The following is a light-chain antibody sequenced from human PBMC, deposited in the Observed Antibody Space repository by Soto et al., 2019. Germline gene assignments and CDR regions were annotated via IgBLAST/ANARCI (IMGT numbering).Light chain of an antibody. V-gene: IGKV3-20*01. CDR1: QSVGSNY. CDR3: KHYGSSPQYS. J-gene: IGKJ2*03. CDR2: GAY. Sequence: EIVLTQSPDTLSLSPGERATLYCRASQSVGSNYLAWYQQIPGQAPRPLMYGAYRRATGIPDRFSGSGSGTALTLKTSRLEREDFAVYYCKHYGSSPQYSFGQGTKLEMK.